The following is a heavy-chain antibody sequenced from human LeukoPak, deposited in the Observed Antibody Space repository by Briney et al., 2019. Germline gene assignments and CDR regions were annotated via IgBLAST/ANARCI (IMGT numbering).Heavy chain of an antibody. D-gene: IGHD4-17*01. Sequence: SVKVSCKASGGTFNAYAINWVRQAPGQGLEWMGRIIPILGVANSAQKFQGRVTITADKSTSTVYMELYSLRSDDTAVYYCARATTVTTPFDYWGHGTLATVSS. CDR3: ARATTVTTPFDY. J-gene: IGHJ4*01. V-gene: IGHV1-69*04. CDR2: IIPILGVA. CDR1: GGTFNAYA.